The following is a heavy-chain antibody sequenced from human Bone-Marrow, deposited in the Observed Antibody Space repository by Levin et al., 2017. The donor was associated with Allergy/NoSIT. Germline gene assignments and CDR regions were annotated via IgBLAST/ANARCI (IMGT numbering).Heavy chain of an antibody. Sequence: ASVKVSCKASGYTFTGYYMHWVRQAPGQGLEWMGWINPNSGGTNYAQKFQGRVTMTRDTSISTAYMELSRLRSDDTAVYYCAREGHYYDSSSVDYWGQGTLVTVSS. J-gene: IGHJ4*02. CDR3: AREGHYYDSSSVDY. D-gene: IGHD3-22*01. CDR1: GYTFTGYY. V-gene: IGHV1-2*02. CDR2: INPNSGGT.